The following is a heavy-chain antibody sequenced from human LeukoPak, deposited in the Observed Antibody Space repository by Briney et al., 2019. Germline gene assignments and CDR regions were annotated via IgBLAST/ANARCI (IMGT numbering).Heavy chain of an antibody. D-gene: IGHD3-10*01. Sequence: ASVKVSCKASGYTFTSYGISWVRQAPGQGLEWMGWISDYNGNTNYAQKLQGRVTMTTDTSTSTAYMELRSLRSDDTAVHYCARGVLLWFGQPDAFDIWGQGTMVTVSS. J-gene: IGHJ3*02. V-gene: IGHV1-18*01. CDR3: ARGVLLWFGQPDAFDI. CDR1: GYTFTSYG. CDR2: ISDYNGNT.